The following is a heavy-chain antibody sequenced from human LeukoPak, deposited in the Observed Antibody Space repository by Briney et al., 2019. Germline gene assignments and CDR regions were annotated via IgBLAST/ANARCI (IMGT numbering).Heavy chain of an antibody. V-gene: IGHV1-69*05. Sequence: ASVKVSCKASGGTFSSYAISWVRQAPGQGLEWMGRIIPIFGTANYAQKFQGRVTITTDESTSTAYMELSSLRSEDTAVYYCARDTKGKRMLGDYYYYMDVWGKGTTVTVSS. J-gene: IGHJ6*03. CDR3: ARDTKGKRMLGDYYYYMDV. CDR1: GGTFSSYA. CDR2: IIPIFGTA. D-gene: IGHD2-8*01.